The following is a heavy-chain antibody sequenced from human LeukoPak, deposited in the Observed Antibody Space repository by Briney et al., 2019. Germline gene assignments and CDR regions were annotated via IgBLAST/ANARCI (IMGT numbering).Heavy chain of an antibody. CDR3: ATSKWFGIETEY. Sequence: SSETLSLTCAVYGGSFSGYFWTWFRQPPGKGLEWIGEINPSGTTKYHPSLKSRVTISGDTSKNQISLELGAVTAADTAVYYCATSKWFGIETEYWGQGTLVTVSS. J-gene: IGHJ4*02. CDR2: INPSGTT. D-gene: IGHD3-10*01. CDR1: GGSFSGYF. V-gene: IGHV4-34*01.